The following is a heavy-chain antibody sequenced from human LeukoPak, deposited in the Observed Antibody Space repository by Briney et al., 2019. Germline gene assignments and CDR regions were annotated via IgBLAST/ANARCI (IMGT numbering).Heavy chain of an antibody. D-gene: IGHD1-1*01. CDR3: AALDPGQPYYYYYYMDV. CDR1: GFTFTSSA. J-gene: IGHJ6*03. CDR2: IVVGSGNT. V-gene: IGHV1-58*01. Sequence: EASVKVSCKASGFTFTSSAVQWVRQARGQRLEWIGWIVVGSGNTNYAQKFQERVTITRDMSTSTAYMELSSLRSEDTAVYYCAALDPGQPYYYYYYMDVWGKGTTVTVSS.